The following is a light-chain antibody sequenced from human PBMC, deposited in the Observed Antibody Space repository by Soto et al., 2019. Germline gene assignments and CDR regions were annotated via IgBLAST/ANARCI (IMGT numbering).Light chain of an antibody. CDR3: QQYGNSRWT. J-gene: IGKJ1*01. CDR1: QSVSSRA. Sequence: EIVLTQSPGTLSLSPGERATRSCRASQSVSSRALACYQQKPGQGPRLLISVASTRATGIPDSFSGSGSGKNFTLTISRLEPEDCAVYYCQQYGNSRWTFGQGNKVEIK. CDR2: VAS. V-gene: IGKV3-20*01.